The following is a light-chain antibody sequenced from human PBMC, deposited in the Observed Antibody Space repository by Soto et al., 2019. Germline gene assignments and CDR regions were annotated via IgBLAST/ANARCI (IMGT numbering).Light chain of an antibody. J-gene: IGKJ1*01. V-gene: IGKV3-20*01. CDR1: QSVSSSY. CDR3: QQYGSPGT. Sequence: PGERATLSCRASQSVSSSYLAWYQQKPGQAPRLLIYGASSRATGIPDRFSGSGSGTDFTLTISRLDPEDFAVYYCQQYGSPGTFGQGTKVEIK. CDR2: GAS.